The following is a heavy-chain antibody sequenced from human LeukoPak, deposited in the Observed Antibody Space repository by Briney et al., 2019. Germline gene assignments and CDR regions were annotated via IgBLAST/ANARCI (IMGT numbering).Heavy chain of an antibody. CDR3: ARVSGYCSSTSCPPEFDI. Sequence: SETLSLTCAVYGGSFSGYYWSWIRQPPGKGLEWIGEINHSGSTNYNPSLKSRVTMSVDTSKNQFSLKLSSVTAADTAVYYCARVSGYCSSTSCPPEFDIWGQGTMVTVSS. J-gene: IGHJ3*02. V-gene: IGHV4-34*01. CDR2: INHSGST. CDR1: GGSFSGYY. D-gene: IGHD2-2*01.